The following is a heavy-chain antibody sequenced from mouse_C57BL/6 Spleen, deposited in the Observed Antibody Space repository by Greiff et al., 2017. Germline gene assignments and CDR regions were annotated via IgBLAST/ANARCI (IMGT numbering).Heavy chain of an antibody. J-gene: IGHJ1*03. V-gene: IGHV7-3*01. Sequence: EVQLMESGGGLVQPGGSLSLSCAASGFTFTDYYMSWVRQPPGKALEWLGFIRNKANGYTTEYSASVKGRFTISRDNSQSILYLQMNALRAEDSATYYCARYYGSRWFAVWGTGTTVTVSS. CDR1: GFTFTDYY. D-gene: IGHD1-1*01. CDR2: IRNKANGYTT. CDR3: ARYYGSRWFAV.